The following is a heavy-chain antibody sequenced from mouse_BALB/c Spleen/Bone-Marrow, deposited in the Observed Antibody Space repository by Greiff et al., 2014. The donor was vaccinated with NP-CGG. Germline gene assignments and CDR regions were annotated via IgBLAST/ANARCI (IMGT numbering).Heavy chain of an antibody. CDR1: GFNIKDTY. D-gene: IGHD2-4*01. V-gene: IGHV14-3*02. J-gene: IGHJ1*01. CDR2: IDTENGNT. CDR3: ATMITDWYFDV. Sequence: VQLQQSGAELVKPGASVKLSCTASGFNIKDTYMHWVKQRPEKGLEWIGRIDTENGNTKYDPKFQGKATITADTSSNTAYLQLSSLTSEDTAVYYCATMITDWYFDVWGAGTTVTVSS.